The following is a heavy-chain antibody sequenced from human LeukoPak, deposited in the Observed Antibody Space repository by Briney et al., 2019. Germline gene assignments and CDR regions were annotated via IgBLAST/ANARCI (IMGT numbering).Heavy chain of an antibody. Sequence: SETLSLTCTVSGASITSYHWSWIRQPAGKGLEWIGRMFYSGNTDYNPSLKSRVTMSVDTSKNQFSLKLSSVTAADAAVYYCARDRGIVSTSCYFDYWGQGTLVTVSS. V-gene: IGHV4-4*07. CDR3: ARDRGIVSTSCYFDY. CDR1: GASITSYH. CDR2: MFYSGNT. D-gene: IGHD2-2*01. J-gene: IGHJ4*02.